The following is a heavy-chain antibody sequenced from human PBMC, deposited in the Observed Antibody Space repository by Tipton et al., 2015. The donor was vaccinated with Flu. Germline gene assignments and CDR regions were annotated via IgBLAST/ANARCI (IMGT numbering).Heavy chain of an antibody. J-gene: IGHJ2*01. Sequence: TLSLTCAVYGGSFSEYNWGWVRQSPGTGLEWIGEIRPSGSTNYSPSLKSRVTMSEDTSKNQFSLRLNSVTAADTAVYYFARLPRYSSGWGRYFDLWGRGTLVTVSS. CDR3: ARLPRYSSGWGRYFDL. D-gene: IGHD6-19*01. V-gene: IGHV4-34*01. CDR1: GGSFSEYN. CDR2: IRPSGST.